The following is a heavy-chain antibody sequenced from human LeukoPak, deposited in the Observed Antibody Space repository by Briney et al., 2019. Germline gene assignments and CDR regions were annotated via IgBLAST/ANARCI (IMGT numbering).Heavy chain of an antibody. Sequence: PSETLSLTCAVSGYSIRSGYYWGWIRQPPGKGLEWIGSIYHSGSTYYSPSLKSRVTISLDTSKNQFSLKLSSVTAADTAIYYCARHRGGGDYWGQGTLVTVSS. CDR2: IYHSGST. CDR1: GYSIRSGYY. D-gene: IGHD3-16*01. J-gene: IGHJ4*02. CDR3: ARHRGGGDY. V-gene: IGHV4-38-2*01.